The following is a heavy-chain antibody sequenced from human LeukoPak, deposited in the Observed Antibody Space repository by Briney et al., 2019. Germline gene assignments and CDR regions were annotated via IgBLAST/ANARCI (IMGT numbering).Heavy chain of an antibody. CDR3: ASGYYYDSSGYLHFDY. V-gene: IGHV4-34*01. Sequence: SETLSLTCAVYGGSFSGYYWSWIRQPPGKGLEWIGEINHSGSTNYNPSLKSRVTISVDTSKNQFSLKLSSVTAADTAVYYCASGYYYDSSGYLHFDYWGQGTLVTVSS. CDR2: INHSGST. CDR1: GGSFSGYY. D-gene: IGHD3-22*01. J-gene: IGHJ4*02.